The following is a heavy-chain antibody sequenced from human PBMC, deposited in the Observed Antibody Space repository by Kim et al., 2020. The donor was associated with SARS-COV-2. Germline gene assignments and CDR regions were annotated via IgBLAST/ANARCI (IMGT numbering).Heavy chain of an antibody. CDR2: INTNTGNP. CDR1: GYTFTRSA. D-gene: IGHD2-15*01. V-gene: IGHV7-4-1*02. CDR3: ARDGAATQHY. J-gene: IGHJ4*02. Sequence: ASVKVSCKASGYTFTRSAINWIRQAPGQGPVWMGRINTNTGNPTYAQAFTGRFVFSLDTSVSTAYLQINNLETEDTGVYYCARDGAATQHYWGQGTLVTVSS.